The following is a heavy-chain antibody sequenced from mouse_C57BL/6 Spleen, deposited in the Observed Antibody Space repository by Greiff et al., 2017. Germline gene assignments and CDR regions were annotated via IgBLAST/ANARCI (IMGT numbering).Heavy chain of an antibody. V-gene: IGHV1-69*01. CDR2: IDPSDCYT. CDR1: GYTFTSYW. D-gene: IGHD1-1*01. Sequence: QVQLQQPGAELVMPGASVKLSCKASGYTFTSYWMHWVKQRPGQGLEWIGEIDPSDCYTNYNQKFKGKSTLTVDKSSSTAYMQLSSLASEDSAVYYCASAGITTVVATNYFDYWGQGTTLTVSS. CDR3: ASAGITTVVATNYFDY. J-gene: IGHJ2*01.